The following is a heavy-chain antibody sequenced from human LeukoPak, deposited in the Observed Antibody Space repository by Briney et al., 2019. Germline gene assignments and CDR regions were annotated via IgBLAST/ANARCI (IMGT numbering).Heavy chain of an antibody. Sequence: SVKVSCKASGGTFSSYAISWVRQAPGQGLEWMGGIIPIFGTANYAQKFQGRVTITTDESTSTAYMELSSLRSEDTAVYYCARGTGGFNWNYRYMDVSGKGTTVTVSS. J-gene: IGHJ6*03. CDR2: IIPIFGTA. D-gene: IGHD1-7*01. CDR1: GGTFSSYA. V-gene: IGHV1-69*05. CDR3: ARGTGGFNWNYRYMDV.